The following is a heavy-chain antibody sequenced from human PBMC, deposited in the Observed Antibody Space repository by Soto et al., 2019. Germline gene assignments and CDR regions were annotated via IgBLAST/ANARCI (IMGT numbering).Heavy chain of an antibody. V-gene: IGHV4-59*01. D-gene: IGHD3-22*01. CDR1: GGSISSYY. J-gene: IGHJ6*02. CDR3: ASSPFYYDSSGYYSNYYYYAMDV. CDR2: IYYSGST. Sequence: SETLSLTCTVSGGSISSYYWSWIRQPPGKGLEWIGYIYYSGSTNYNPSLKSRITITVDTSKNQFYMKLTSVTAADTAVFYCASSPFYYDSSGYYSNYYYYAMDVWGQGTTVT.